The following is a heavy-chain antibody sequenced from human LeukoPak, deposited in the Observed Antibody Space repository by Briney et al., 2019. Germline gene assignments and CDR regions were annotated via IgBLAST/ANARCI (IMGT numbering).Heavy chain of an antibody. D-gene: IGHD3-9*01. J-gene: IGHJ5*02. V-gene: IGHV4-59*01. Sequence: SETLSLTCTVSGGSINSYYWSWIRQPPGKGLEWIGYFYYSGSTNYNPSLKSRVTISVHTSKNQFSLKLSSVTAADTAVYYCARLTGYSSESWFDPWGQGTLVTVSS. CDR2: FYYSGST. CDR3: ARLTGYSSESWFDP. CDR1: GGSINSYY.